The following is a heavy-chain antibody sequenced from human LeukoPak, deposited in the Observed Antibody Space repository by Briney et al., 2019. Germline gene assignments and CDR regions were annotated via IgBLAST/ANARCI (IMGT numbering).Heavy chain of an antibody. V-gene: IGHV4-4*07. CDR3: ARSSSSGWGFRFDP. J-gene: IGHJ5*02. D-gene: IGHD6-19*01. CDR2: IYTSGSA. CDR1: GGAISTFY. Sequence: SETLSLTCSVSGGAISTFYWIWIRQPPGKGLEWIGRIYTSGSANYNPSLKSRVTISVDTSKNQFSLKLSSVTAADTAVYYCARSSSSGWGFRFDPWGQGTLVTVSS.